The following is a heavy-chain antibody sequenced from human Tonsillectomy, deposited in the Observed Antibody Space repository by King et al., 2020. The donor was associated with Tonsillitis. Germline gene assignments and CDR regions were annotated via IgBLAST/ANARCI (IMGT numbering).Heavy chain of an antibody. Sequence: VQLVQSGAEVKKPGSSVKVSCKASGGTFSSYAISWVRQAPGQGLEWMGRIIPILGIANYAQKFQGRVTITADKSTSTAYMELSSLRSEDTAVYYCARDGGSGRGPYYGMDVWGQGTTVTVSS. J-gene: IGHJ6*02. CDR1: GGTFSSYA. CDR3: ARDGGSGRGPYYGMDV. CDR2: IIPILGIA. V-gene: IGHV1-69*09. D-gene: IGHD3-10*01.